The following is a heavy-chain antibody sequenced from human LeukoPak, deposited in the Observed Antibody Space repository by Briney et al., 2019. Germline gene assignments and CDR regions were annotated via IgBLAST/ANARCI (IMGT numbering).Heavy chain of an antibody. CDR3: ARGYEAGSYYFDY. V-gene: IGHV1-69*06. CDR1: GGTFSSYA. Sequence: GASVKVSCKASGGTFSSYAISWVRQAPGQGLEWMGGIIPIFGTANYAQKFQGRVTITADKSTSTAYMELSSLRSEDTAVYYCARGYEAGSYYFDYWGQGTLVTVSS. J-gene: IGHJ4*02. D-gene: IGHD6-19*01. CDR2: IIPIFGTA.